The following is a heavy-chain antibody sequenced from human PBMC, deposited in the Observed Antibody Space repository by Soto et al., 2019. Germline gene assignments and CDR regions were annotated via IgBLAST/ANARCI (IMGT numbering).Heavy chain of an antibody. CDR1: DYTFTNYG. J-gene: IGHJ4*02. V-gene: IGHV1-18*01. Sequence: QVHLVQSGAEVKKPGASVKVSCKASDYTFTNYGISWVRQAPGQGLEWMGWISAYNGNTNSAQRLQGRVTMTTDTSTSTAYMELRSLRSDDTAVYYCARTYSKYFSSSESDYWGQGTLVTVSS. CDR3: ARTYSKYFSSSESDY. CDR2: ISAYNGNT. D-gene: IGHD6-6*01.